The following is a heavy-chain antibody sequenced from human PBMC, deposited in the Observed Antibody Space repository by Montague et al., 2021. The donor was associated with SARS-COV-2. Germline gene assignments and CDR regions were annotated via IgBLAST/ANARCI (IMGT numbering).Heavy chain of an antibody. CDR2: IHSNGDT. CDR3: ARGSGHYYSPLGN. D-gene: IGHD2-15*01. Sequence: SETLSLTCTVSGGSISTYPWSWIRQPAGKALEWIGRIHSNGDTTYNPSLKSRVTMSVDTSKNQFSLKMTSVTAADTAMYYCARGSGHYYSPLGNWGQGNLVTVSS. V-gene: IGHV4-4*07. CDR1: GGSISTYP. J-gene: IGHJ4*02.